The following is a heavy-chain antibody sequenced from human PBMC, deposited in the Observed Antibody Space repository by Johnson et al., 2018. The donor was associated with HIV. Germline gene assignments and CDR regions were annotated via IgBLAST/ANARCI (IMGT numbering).Heavy chain of an antibody. Sequence: QVQMVESGGSVVRPGGSLRLSCAASGFTFSSYAMHWVRQAPGKGLEWVSVIYSGGSTYYADSVKGRFTISRDNSKNTLYLQMNSLRTEDTAVYYCARVITVIVVVIWDIWGQGTMVTVSS. D-gene: IGHD3-22*01. CDR2: IYSGGST. CDR3: ARVITVIVVVIWDI. J-gene: IGHJ3*02. CDR1: GFTFSSYA. V-gene: IGHV3-NL1*01.